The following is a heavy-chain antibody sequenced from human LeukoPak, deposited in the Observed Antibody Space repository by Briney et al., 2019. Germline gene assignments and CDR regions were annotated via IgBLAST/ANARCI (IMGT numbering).Heavy chain of an antibody. CDR2: IKQDGSEK. Sequence: GGSPRLSCAASGFTFSSYWMSWVRQAPGKGLEWVASIKQDGSEKYYVDSVKGRFTISRDNAKNSLYLQMNSLRAEDTAVYYCARVGYDFWSGLYYYMDVWGKGTTVTVSS. V-gene: IGHV3-7*01. CDR1: GFTFSSYW. CDR3: ARVGYDFWSGLYYYMDV. D-gene: IGHD3-3*01. J-gene: IGHJ6*03.